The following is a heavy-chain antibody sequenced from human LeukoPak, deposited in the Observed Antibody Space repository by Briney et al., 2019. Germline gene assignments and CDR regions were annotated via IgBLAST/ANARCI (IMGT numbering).Heavy chain of an antibody. J-gene: IGHJ4*02. CDR1: GFTFSNYA. CDR2: ISARGDST. D-gene: IGHD3-10*01. CDR3: AKGLTYYFASGFDY. Sequence: GGSLRLSCAASGFTFSNYAMSWVRQAPGKGLEWVSGISARGDSTYYADSVKGRFTISRDNSKNTLYLQMNSLRAEDTAVYYCAKGLTYYFASGFDYWGQGSLVSVSS. V-gene: IGHV3-23*01.